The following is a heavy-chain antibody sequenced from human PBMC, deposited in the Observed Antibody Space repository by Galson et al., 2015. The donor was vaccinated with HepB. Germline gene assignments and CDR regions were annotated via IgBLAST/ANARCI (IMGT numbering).Heavy chain of an antibody. CDR1: GFTFSSYT. V-gene: IGHV3-21*01. CDR3: ASDGGGSSYGYFDY. D-gene: IGHD5-18*01. J-gene: IGHJ4*02. Sequence: SLRLSCAASGFTFSSYTMNWVRQAPGKGLEWVSSISSNSRYMYYAGSVKGRFTISRDNAKISLYLQLNSLRAEDTAVYFCASDGGGSSYGYFDYWGQGMLVTVSS. CDR2: ISSNSRYM.